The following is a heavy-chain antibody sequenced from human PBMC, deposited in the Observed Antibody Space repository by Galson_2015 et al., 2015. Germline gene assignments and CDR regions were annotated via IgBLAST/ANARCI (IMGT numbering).Heavy chain of an antibody. D-gene: IGHD6-6*01. CDR3: TKQVSSAPWAFDY. V-gene: IGHV3-23*01. CDR1: EFTFSSYA. Sequence: SLRLSCAASEFTFSSYAMNWVRQAPGKGLEWVSAISGSGGSTYYADSVKGRFTISRDNSKHTLYLQMNSLRAEDTAMYYCTKQVSSAPWAFDYWGQGTLVTVSS. CDR2: ISGSGGST. J-gene: IGHJ4*02.